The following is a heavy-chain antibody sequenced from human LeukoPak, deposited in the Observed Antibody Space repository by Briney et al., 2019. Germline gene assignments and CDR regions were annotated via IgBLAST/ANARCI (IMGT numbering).Heavy chain of an antibody. Sequence: GESLKISCQGSGYSFTSYWIGWVRQMPGKGLEWMGIIYPGDSDTRYSPSFQGQVTISADKSISTAYLQWSSLKASDTAMYYCAIKTGYCSSTSCYGPYYFDYWGQGTLVTVSS. V-gene: IGHV5-51*01. D-gene: IGHD2-2*01. CDR3: AIKTGYCSSTSCYGPYYFDY. CDR2: IYPGDSDT. J-gene: IGHJ4*02. CDR1: GYSFTSYW.